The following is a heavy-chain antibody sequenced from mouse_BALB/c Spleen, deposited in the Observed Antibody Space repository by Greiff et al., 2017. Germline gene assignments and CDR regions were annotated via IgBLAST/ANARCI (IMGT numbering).Heavy chain of an antibody. CDR3: ARDPYYGY. Sequence: EVKVVESGGGLVQPGGSLRLSCATSGFTFTDYYMSWVRQPPGKALEWLGFIRNKANGYTTEYSASVKGRFTISRDNSQSILYLQMNTLRAEDSATYYCARDPYYGYWGQGTTLTVSS. J-gene: IGHJ2*01. D-gene: IGHD1-1*01. CDR2: IRNKANGYTT. CDR1: GFTFTDYY. V-gene: IGHV7-3*02.